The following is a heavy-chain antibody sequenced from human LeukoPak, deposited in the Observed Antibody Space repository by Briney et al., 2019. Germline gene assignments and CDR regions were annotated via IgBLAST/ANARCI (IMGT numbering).Heavy chain of an antibody. Sequence: GGSLRLSCAASGFTFSSYWMSWVRQAPGKGLEWVANIKQDGSEKYYVDSVKGRFTISRDNAKNSLYLQMNSLRAEDAAVYYCARDFRYNWNYFHYYYYMDVWGKGTTVTVSS. CDR2: IKQDGSEK. J-gene: IGHJ6*03. D-gene: IGHD1-7*01. CDR3: ARDFRYNWNYFHYYYYMDV. CDR1: GFTFSSYW. V-gene: IGHV3-7*01.